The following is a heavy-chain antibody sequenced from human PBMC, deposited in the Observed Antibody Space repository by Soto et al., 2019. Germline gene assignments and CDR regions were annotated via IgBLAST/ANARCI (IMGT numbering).Heavy chain of an antibody. D-gene: IGHD3-10*01. CDR2: MNPGSGDT. J-gene: IGHJ5*02. Sequence: ASVKVFCKYSGYTLTNNDVSWVRQATGQGLEWMGWMNPGSGDTGYAQKFQGRVTMTRDISIATAYMELSSLRSDDTAIYYCATMATFGSLNWFDPWGQGTLVTVSS. V-gene: IGHV1-8*01. CDR3: ATMATFGSLNWFDP. CDR1: GYTLTNND.